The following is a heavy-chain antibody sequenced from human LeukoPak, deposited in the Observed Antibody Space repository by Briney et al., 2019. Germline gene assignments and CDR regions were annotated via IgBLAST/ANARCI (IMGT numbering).Heavy chain of an antibody. Sequence: GGSLRLSCAASGFRFSDFTMTWVRQAPGKGPEWVSAIGGRGGSTYYADSVGGRSTISRDNSKDMVYLQMNSLKVEDAATYYCGKEGGAWGQGTKVTVSS. CDR2: IGGRGGST. CDR1: GFRFSDFT. V-gene: IGHV3-23*01. D-gene: IGHD3-16*01. CDR3: GKEGGA. J-gene: IGHJ5*02.